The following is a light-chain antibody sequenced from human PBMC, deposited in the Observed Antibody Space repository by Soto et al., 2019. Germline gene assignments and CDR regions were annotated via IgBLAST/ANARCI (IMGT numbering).Light chain of an antibody. J-gene: IGKJ4*01. CDR1: QSISHSSNNKNY. CDR3: QQYYTTPLT. Sequence: DIVMTQSPDSLAVSLGERATVNCKSGQSISHSSNNKNYLAWYQHKPGQPPKLLITCASTRASGVPDRFSGSGSGTDFTLAISSLQAEDVAVYFCQQYYTTPLTFGGGTKVEIK. CDR2: CAS. V-gene: IGKV4-1*01.